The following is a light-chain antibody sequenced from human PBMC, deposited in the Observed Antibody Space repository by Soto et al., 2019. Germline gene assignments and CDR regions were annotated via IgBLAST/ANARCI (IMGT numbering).Light chain of an antibody. CDR2: DAS. CDR1: QSVRNNY. V-gene: IGKV3-20*01. Sequence: EIVVTQSPGTLSLSPGERATLSCRASQSVRNNYLAWYQQKPGQAPRFLSYDASSRATGIPDRFSGSGSGTDFTLTISRLEHEDVAVYYCQQYGSTRLTFGGGTKVEIK. CDR3: QQYGSTRLT. J-gene: IGKJ4*01.